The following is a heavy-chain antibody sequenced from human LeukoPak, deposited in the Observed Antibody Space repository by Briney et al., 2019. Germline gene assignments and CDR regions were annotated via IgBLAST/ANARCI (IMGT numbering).Heavy chain of an antibody. J-gene: IGHJ4*02. CDR2: IKQDGSQK. CDR3: ARGRLGELSF. Sequence: GGSLRLSCAASGFTFSAYWMTWVRQAPGKGLEWVANIKQDGSQKFYVDSVKGRFTISRDNAKNSLYLQMNNLSAEDTAVYFCARGRLGELSFGGQGTLATVSS. D-gene: IGHD3-16*02. CDR1: GFTFSAYW. V-gene: IGHV3-7*05.